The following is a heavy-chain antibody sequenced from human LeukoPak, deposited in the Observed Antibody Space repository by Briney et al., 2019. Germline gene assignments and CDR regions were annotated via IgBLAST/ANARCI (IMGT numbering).Heavy chain of an antibody. CDR1: GGSISSYY. J-gene: IGHJ6*03. V-gene: IGHV4-59*01. CDR2: IYYSGST. Sequence: SETLSLTCTVSGGSISSYYWSWIRQPPGKGLEWIGYIYYSGSTNYNPSLKSRVTISVDTSKNQFSLKLSSVTAADTAVYYCARGGIAARRPTIYYYYYYMDVWGKGTTVTVSS. D-gene: IGHD6-6*01. CDR3: ARGGIAARRPTIYYYYYYMDV.